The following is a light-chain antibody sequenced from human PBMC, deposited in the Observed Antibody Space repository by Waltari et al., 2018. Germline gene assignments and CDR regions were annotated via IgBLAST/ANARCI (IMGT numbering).Light chain of an antibody. CDR1: NSDIGGYNF. CDR2: DLN. J-gene: IGLJ2*01. Sequence: QSALTQPASVSGSPGQSITISCTGSNSDIGGYNFVSWYQQHPGKAPKLMIYDLNKRPSVVLNRFSAAKAVKTASLTISGLQAEDEANYYCSSYTTSSTLVFGGGTKVTVL. CDR3: SSYTTSSTLV. V-gene: IGLV2-14*03.